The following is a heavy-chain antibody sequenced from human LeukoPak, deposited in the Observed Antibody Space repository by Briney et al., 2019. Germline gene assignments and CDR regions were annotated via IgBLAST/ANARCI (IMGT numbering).Heavy chain of an antibody. CDR2: INPNSGGT. Sequence: GASVKVSCKASGYTFTGYYMHWVRQAPGQGLEWMGWINPNSGGTNYAQKFQGRVTMTRDTSISTAYMELSRLRSDDTAVYYCARGPLTGYIQTQPGADYWGQGTLVTVSS. V-gene: IGHV1-2*02. CDR3: ARGPLTGYIQTQPGADY. J-gene: IGHJ4*02. D-gene: IGHD3-9*01. CDR1: GYTFTGYY.